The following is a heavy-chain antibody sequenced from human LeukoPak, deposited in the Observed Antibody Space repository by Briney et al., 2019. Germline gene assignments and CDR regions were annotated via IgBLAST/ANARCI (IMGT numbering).Heavy chain of an antibody. V-gene: IGHV1-2*02. CDR3: ARAKGSYNY. Sequence: ASVKVSCKASGYTFTGYYMHWVRQAPGQGLEWMGWINPKRGDTNYAQKFQGRVTMTRDTSISTVYMEMSRLRSDDTAIYYCARAKGSYNYWGQGTLVTVSS. J-gene: IGHJ4*02. CDR2: INPKRGDT. D-gene: IGHD1-26*01. CDR1: GYTFTGYY.